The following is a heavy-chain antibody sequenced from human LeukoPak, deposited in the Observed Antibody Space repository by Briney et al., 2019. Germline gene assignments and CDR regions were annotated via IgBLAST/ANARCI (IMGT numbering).Heavy chain of an antibody. D-gene: IGHD5-18*01. CDR2: IYYSGST. J-gene: IGHJ4*02. CDR3: AREEGGYSYGTGY. Sequence: SETLSLTCTVSGGSISSGDYYWGWIRQPPGKGLEWIGSIYYSGSTYYNPSLKSRVTISVDTSKNQFSLKLSSVTAADTAVYYCAREEGGYSYGTGYWGQGTLVTVSS. V-gene: IGHV4-39*07. CDR1: GGSISSGDYY.